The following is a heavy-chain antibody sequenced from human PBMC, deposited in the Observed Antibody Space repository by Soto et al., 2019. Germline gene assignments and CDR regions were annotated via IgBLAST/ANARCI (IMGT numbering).Heavy chain of an antibody. D-gene: IGHD3-10*01. V-gene: IGHV1-18*01. CDR1: GYTFTSYG. J-gene: IGHJ6*02. CDR2: ISAYNGNT. Sequence: ASVKVSCKASGYTFTSYGISWVLHAPGQGREWMGWISAYNGNTNYAQKLQGRVTMTTDTSTSTAYMELRSLRSDDTAVYYCARDSMVRGVINYYYYGMDVWGQGTTVTVS. CDR3: ARDSMVRGVINYYYYGMDV.